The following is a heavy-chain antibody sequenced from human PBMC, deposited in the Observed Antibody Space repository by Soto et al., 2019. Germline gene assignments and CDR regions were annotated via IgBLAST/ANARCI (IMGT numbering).Heavy chain of an antibody. CDR1: GYTFTSYG. J-gene: IGHJ4*02. CDR2: ISAYNGNT. V-gene: IGHV1-18*01. D-gene: IGHD3-10*01. Sequence: ASVKVSCKASGYTFTSYGISRVRQAPGQGLEWMGWISAYNGNTNYAQKLQGRVTMTTDTSTSTAYMELRSLRSDDTAVYYCARDSGATMVRGVSYYWGQGTLVTVSS. CDR3: ARDSGATMVRGVSYY.